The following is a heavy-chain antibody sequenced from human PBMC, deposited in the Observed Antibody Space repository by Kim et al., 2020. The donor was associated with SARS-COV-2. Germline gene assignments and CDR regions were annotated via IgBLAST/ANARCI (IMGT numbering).Heavy chain of an antibody. V-gene: IGHV3-48*03. J-gene: IGHJ5*02. Sequence: YADSVKGRFTISRDNAKNSLYLQMNSLRAEDTAVYYCARGLSQWLKWFDPWGQGTLVTVSS. D-gene: IGHD6-19*01. CDR3: ARGLSQWLKWFDP.